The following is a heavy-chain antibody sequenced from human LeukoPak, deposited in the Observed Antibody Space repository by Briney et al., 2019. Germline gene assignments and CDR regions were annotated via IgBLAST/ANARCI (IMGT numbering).Heavy chain of an antibody. Sequence: GGSLRLSRAASGFTVSSNYMSWVRQAPGKGLEWVSVIYSGGSTYYADSVKGRFTISRDNSKNTLYLQMDSLRAEDTAVYYCARSIAVAGTGFNYWGQGTLVTVSS. CDR1: GFTVSSNY. CDR3: ARSIAVAGTGFNY. J-gene: IGHJ4*02. D-gene: IGHD6-19*01. V-gene: IGHV3-53*01. CDR2: IYSGGST.